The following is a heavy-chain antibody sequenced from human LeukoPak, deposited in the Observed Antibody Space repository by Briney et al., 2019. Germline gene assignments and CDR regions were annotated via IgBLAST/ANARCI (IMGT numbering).Heavy chain of an antibody. D-gene: IGHD3-22*01. CDR2: ISGSGGST. V-gene: IGHV3-23*01. CDR1: GFTFSSYA. CDR3: AGGGGGYYYLRY. J-gene: IGHJ4*02. Sequence: GGSLRLSCAASGFTFSSYAMSWVRQAPGKGLEWVSAISGSGGSTYYADSVKGRFTISRDNSKNTLYLQMNSLRAEDTAVYYCAGGGGGYYYLRYWGQGTLVTVSS.